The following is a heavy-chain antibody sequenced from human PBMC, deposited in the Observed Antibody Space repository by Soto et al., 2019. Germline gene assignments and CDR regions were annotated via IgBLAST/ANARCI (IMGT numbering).Heavy chain of an antibody. D-gene: IGHD3-10*01. J-gene: IGHJ6*02. CDR3: AKVVDEYYYGSGSYYGGGMDV. CDR1: GFTFSSYG. CDR2: ISYDGSNK. Sequence: QVQLVESGGGVVQPGRSLRLSCAASGFTFSSYGMHWVRQAPGKGLEWVAVISYDGSNKYYADSVKGRFTISRDNSKNTLYLQMNSLRAEDTAVYYCAKVVDEYYYGSGSYYGGGMDVWGQGTTVTVSS. V-gene: IGHV3-30*18.